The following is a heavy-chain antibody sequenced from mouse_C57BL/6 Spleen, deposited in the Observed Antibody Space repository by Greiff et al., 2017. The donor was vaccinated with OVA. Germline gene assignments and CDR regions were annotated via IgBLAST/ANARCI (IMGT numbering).Heavy chain of an antibody. D-gene: IGHD2-1*01. CDR1: GYAFSSSW. Sequence: VQLQQSGPELVKPGASVKISCKASGYAFSSSWMNWVKQRPGKGLEWIGRIYPGDGDTNYNGKFKGKATLTADKSSSTAYMQLSSLTSEDSAVYFCARAPSYGTPFAYWGQGTLVTVSA. CDR2: IYPGDGDT. CDR3: ARAPSYGTPFAY. V-gene: IGHV1-82*01. J-gene: IGHJ3*01.